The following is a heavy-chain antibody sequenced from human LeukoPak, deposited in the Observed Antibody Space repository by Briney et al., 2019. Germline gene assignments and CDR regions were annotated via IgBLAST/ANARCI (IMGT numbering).Heavy chain of an antibody. CDR2: IFSSGST. Sequence: SETLSLTCTVSGGSISNYYWSWIRQPLGKGLEWIGYIFSSGSTNYNPSLKSRLTISVDTSKNQFSLKLSSVTAADTAVYYCAGSIAAADSWFDPWGQGTLVTVSS. V-gene: IGHV4-59*01. CDR3: AGSIAAADSWFDP. J-gene: IGHJ5*02. D-gene: IGHD6-13*01. CDR1: GGSISNYY.